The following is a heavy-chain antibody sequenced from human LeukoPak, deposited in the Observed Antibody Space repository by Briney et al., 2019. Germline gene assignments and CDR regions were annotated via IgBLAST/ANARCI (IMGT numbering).Heavy chain of an antibody. CDR1: GGSISSYY. Sequence: SETLSLTCTASGGSISSYYWSWIRQPPGKGLEWIGYIYYSGSTNYNPSLKSRVTISVDTSKNQFSLKLSSVTAADTAVYYCARVPAAAPRPIDYWGQGTLVTVSS. V-gene: IGHV4-59*12. CDR3: ARVPAAAPRPIDY. J-gene: IGHJ4*02. D-gene: IGHD2-2*01. CDR2: IYYSGST.